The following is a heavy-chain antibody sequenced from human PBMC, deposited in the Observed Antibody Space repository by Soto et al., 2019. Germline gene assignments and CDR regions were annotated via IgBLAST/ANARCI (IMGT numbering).Heavy chain of an antibody. CDR3: ARIHWAQSSLDY. D-gene: IGHD6-19*01. CDR1: GGSIDSGAFS. Sequence: PSETLSLTCAVSGGSIDSGAFSLSWIRQPPGKGLEWIGYVTHSGTAYSIPSLNGRLTLSVDSSQTQFSLKLTSVTAADSAFYYGARIHWAQSSLDYWGRGFLVAVSS. CDR2: VTHSGTA. V-gene: IGHV4-30-2*01. J-gene: IGHJ4*02.